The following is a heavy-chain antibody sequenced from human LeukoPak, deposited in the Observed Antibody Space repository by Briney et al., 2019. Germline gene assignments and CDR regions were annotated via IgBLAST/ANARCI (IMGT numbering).Heavy chain of an antibody. CDR2: IYHSGST. J-gene: IGHJ6*03. Sequence: SSETLSLTCTVSGYSISSGYYWGWIRQPPGKGLEWIGSIYHSGSTYYNPSLKSRVTISVDTSKNQFSLKLSSVTAADTAVYYCARVFGGYYYYMDVWGKGTTVTVSS. V-gene: IGHV4-38-2*02. CDR1: GYSISSGYY. CDR3: ARVFGGYYYYMDV. D-gene: IGHD3-10*01.